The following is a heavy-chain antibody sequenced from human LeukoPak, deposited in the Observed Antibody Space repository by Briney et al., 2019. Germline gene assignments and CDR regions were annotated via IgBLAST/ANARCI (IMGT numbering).Heavy chain of an antibody. V-gene: IGHV3-66*02. CDR3: ARDEGYYDY. CDR2: IYSGGST. Sequence: GGSLRLSCAASGFTFSSNYMNWVRQAPGKGLEWVSVIYSGGSTYYSDSVKGRFTISRDNSKNTLYLQMNSLRAEDTAVYYCARDEGYYDYWGQGTLVTVSS. J-gene: IGHJ4*02. D-gene: IGHD3-22*01. CDR1: GFTFSSNY.